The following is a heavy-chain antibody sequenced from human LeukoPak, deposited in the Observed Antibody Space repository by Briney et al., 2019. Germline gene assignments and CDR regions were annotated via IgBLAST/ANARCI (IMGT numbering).Heavy chain of an antibody. CDR1: GVSVSSNSAA. CDR3: ARETSHFDY. V-gene: IGHV6-1*01. J-gene: IGHJ4*02. CDR2: TYYRSKWYN. Sequence: SQILSRSCVISGVSVSSNSAAWYWIRQSPSRSLEWLGRTYYRSKWYNDYAVSVKSRITINPDTSKNQFFLQLNSVTPEDTAVYYCARETSHFDYWGQGTLVTVSS.